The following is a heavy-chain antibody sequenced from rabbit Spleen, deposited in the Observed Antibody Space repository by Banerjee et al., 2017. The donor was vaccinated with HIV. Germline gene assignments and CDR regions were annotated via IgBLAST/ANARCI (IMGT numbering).Heavy chain of an antibody. V-gene: IGHV1S45*01. CDR2: IYAGHSAFI. Sequence: QEQLVESGGGLVQPEGSLTLTCTASGFSFSSSYYMCWVRQAPGKGLEWIGCIYAGHSAFIYYASWAKGRFTISKTSSTTVTLQMTSLTAADTATYFCARRPAMTLVVNLWGPGTLVTVS. CDR1: GFSFSSSYY. CDR3: ARRPAMTLVVNL. D-gene: IGHD2-1*01. J-gene: IGHJ4*01.